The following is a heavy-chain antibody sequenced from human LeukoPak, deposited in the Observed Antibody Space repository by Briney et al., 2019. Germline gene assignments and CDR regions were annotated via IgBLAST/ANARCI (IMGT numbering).Heavy chain of an antibody. CDR3: AKAVRTRTILGVALYY. V-gene: IGHV3-23*01. J-gene: IGHJ4*02. CDR1: GFTFSSYA. Sequence: GGSLRLSCAASGFTFSSYAMSWVRQAPGKGLEWVSAISGSGGSTYYADSVKGRFTISRDNSKNTLYLQMNSLRAEDTAVYYCAKAVRTRTILGVALYYWGQGTLVTVSS. D-gene: IGHD3-3*01. CDR2: ISGSGGST.